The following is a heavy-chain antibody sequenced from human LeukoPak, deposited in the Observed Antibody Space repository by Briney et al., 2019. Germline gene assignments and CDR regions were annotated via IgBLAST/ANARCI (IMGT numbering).Heavy chain of an antibody. CDR3: AREDFCSSGNCFDP. J-gene: IGHJ5*02. D-gene: IGHD6-13*01. CDR1: GYTFTNYG. Sequence: ASVKVSCKASGYTFTNYGISWVRQAPGQGLEWMGWISGYNGNTIYAQKLQARVTMTTDTSTSTAYMELRSLISDDTAVYYCAREDFCSSGNCFDPWGQGTLVTVSS. CDR2: ISGYNGNT. V-gene: IGHV1-18*01.